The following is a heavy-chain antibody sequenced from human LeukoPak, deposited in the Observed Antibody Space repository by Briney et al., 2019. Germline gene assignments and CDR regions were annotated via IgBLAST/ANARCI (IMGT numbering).Heavy chain of an antibody. J-gene: IGHJ5*02. D-gene: IGHD3-10*01. CDR2: MNPNSGNT. CDR1: GYTFTSYD. Sequence: ASVKVSCKASGYTFTSYDINWVRQATGQGLEWMGWMNPNSGNTGYAQKFQGRVTITRNTSISTAYMELSSLRSEDTAVYYCAGTITMVRGGEGFWFDPWGQGTLVTVSS. V-gene: IGHV1-8*03. CDR3: AGTITMVRGGEGFWFDP.